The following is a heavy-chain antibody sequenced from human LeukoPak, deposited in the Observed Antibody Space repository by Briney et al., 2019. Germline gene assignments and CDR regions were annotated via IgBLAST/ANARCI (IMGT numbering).Heavy chain of an antibody. CDR3: ARVVRGVVTSNWFDP. Sequence: PSETLSLTCTVSGDSLNTFYWAWIRQTPGKELEWIAFVPSSGTSNYNPSLKSRVSISIAPSKNQFSLALTSVTPADTAVYYCARVVRGVVTSNWFDPWGQGTLVSVSS. CDR1: GDSLNTFY. V-gene: IGHV4-59*01. D-gene: IGHD2-21*02. J-gene: IGHJ5*02. CDR2: VPSSGTS.